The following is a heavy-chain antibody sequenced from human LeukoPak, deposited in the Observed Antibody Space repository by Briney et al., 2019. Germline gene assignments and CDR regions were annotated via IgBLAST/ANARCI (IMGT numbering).Heavy chain of an antibody. CDR1: GFPFSTFL. V-gene: IGHV3-7*01. CDR2: IKGDGSEK. D-gene: IGHD3-16*01. J-gene: IGHJ4*02. Sequence: PGGSLRLSCVASGFPFSTFLMTWGRQAPGKGLEWVANIKGDGSEKYYADSALGRFTISRDNDKNSIYLEMNSLRVEDTALYYCVQGGHFDFWGQGALVTVSS. CDR3: VQGGHFDF.